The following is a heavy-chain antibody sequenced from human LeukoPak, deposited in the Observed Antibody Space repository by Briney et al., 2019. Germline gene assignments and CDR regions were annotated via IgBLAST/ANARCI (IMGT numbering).Heavy chain of an antibody. D-gene: IGHD6-19*01. CDR1: GFTVSNNY. J-gene: IGHJ4*02. Sequence: GGSLTLSCAASGFTVSNNYMNWVRQAPGKGLEWVSVIYSGGSTYYADSVKGRFTISRDNSKNTLYLQMNSLRAEDTAVYYCARGLKYSSGWYYFDTWGAGTLVIVSS. CDR3: ARGLKYSSGWYYFDT. CDR2: IYSGGST. V-gene: IGHV3-53*01.